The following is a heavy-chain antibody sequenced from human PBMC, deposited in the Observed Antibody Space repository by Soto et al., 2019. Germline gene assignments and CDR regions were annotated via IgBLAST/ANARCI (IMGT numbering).Heavy chain of an antibody. Sequence: GGSLRLSCAASGFTFSSYGMHWVRQAPGKGLEWVAVIWYDGSNKYYADSVKGRFTISRDNSKNTLYLQMNSLRAEDTAVYYCARDVSDCSSTSCSFDYWGQGTLVTVSS. CDR1: GFTFSSYG. V-gene: IGHV3-33*01. J-gene: IGHJ4*02. CDR2: IWYDGSNK. D-gene: IGHD2-2*01. CDR3: ARDVSDCSSTSCSFDY.